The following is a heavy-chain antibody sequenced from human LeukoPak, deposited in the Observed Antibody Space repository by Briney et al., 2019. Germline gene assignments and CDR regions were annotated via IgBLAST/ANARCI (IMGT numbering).Heavy chain of an antibody. Sequence: SETLSLTCTVSGAXISDYYWSWIRQPPGKGLEWFGYIYYTGSTKYNPSLESRVTISIDTSKNHLYLKLSSVTAADTAIYYCARHSRAYSSTSGTFEYWGQGTLVTVSS. V-gene: IGHV4-59*08. CDR1: GAXISDYY. J-gene: IGHJ4*02. CDR3: ARHSRAYSSTSGTFEY. CDR2: IYYTGST. D-gene: IGHD2-2*01.